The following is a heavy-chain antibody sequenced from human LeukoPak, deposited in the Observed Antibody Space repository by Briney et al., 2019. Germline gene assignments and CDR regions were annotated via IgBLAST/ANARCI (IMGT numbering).Heavy chain of an antibody. CDR3: AKDLDSGSFDY. CDR2: IWYDGSNK. V-gene: IGHV3-33*06. D-gene: IGHD1-26*01. CDR1: GFTLSSYG. J-gene: IGHJ4*02. Sequence: GGSLRLSCAASGFTLSSYGMHWVRQAPGKGLEWVAVIWYDGSNKYYADSVKGRFTISRDNSKNTLYLQMNSLRAEDTAVYYCAKDLDSGSFDYWGQGTLVTVSS.